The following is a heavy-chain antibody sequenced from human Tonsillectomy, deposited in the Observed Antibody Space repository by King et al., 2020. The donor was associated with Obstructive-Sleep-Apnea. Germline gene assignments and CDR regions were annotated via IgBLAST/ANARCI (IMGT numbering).Heavy chain of an antibody. CDR2: IYYSGTT. Sequence: LQLQESGPGLLKPSETLSLICTISGGSMSRDTYYWGWIRQPPGKGLEWIGIIYYSGTTSYNPSLKKRVSLPVDKSKNQFSLKMNSVTAADTAVYYCASVVGTTWDYWGPGILVTVSS. V-gene: IGHV4-39*07. CDR1: GGSMSRDTYY. CDR3: ASVVGTTWDY. J-gene: IGHJ4*02. D-gene: IGHD1-7*01.